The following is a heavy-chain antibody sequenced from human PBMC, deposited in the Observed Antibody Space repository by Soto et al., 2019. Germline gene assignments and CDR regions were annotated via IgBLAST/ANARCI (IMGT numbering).Heavy chain of an antibody. CDR2: ISSSGSTI. CDR1: GFTFSSYE. J-gene: IGHJ4*02. Sequence: GGSLRLSCAASGFTFSSYEMNWVRQAPGKGLEWVSYISSSGSTIYYADSVKGRFTISRDNAKNSLYLQMNSLRAEDTAVYYCARENGYDSSGSLDYWGQGTLVTVSS. V-gene: IGHV3-48*03. CDR3: ARENGYDSSGSLDY. D-gene: IGHD3-22*01.